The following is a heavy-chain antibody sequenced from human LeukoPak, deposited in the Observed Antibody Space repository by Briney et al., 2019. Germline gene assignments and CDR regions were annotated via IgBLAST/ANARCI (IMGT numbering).Heavy chain of an antibody. CDR1: GFTFSNYG. CDR2: IYYSGST. Sequence: PGGSLRLSCAASGFTFSNYGMSWVRQPPGKGLEWIGSIYYSGSTYYNPSLKSRVTISVDTSKNQFSLKLSSVTAADTAVYYCARYDILTSYYFDYWGQGTLVTVSS. CDR3: ARYDILTSYYFDY. V-gene: IGHV4-38-2*01. D-gene: IGHD3-9*01. J-gene: IGHJ4*02.